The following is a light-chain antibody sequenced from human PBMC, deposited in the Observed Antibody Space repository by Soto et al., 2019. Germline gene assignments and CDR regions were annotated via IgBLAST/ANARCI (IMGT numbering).Light chain of an antibody. Sequence: QSVLTQPASVSGSPGQSITISCTGTSSDAGSYNLASWYQQHPGKAPKVMIYEGSKRPSGVSNRFSGSKSGNTASLTISGLQAEDEADYYCCSYAGSNTYVFGTGTKATV. CDR3: CSYAGSNTYV. J-gene: IGLJ1*01. CDR2: EGS. CDR1: SSDAGSYNL. V-gene: IGLV2-23*01.